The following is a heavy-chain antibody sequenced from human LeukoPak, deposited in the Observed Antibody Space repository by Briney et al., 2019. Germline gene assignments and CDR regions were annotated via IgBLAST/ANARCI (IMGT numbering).Heavy chain of an antibody. CDR3: AKNTGQTSGYSYGYNY. D-gene: IGHD5-18*01. CDR2: ISGSGGST. Sequence: GGSLRLSCAASGFAFSSYAVDWVRQAPGKGLEWVSAISGSGGSTYYTDSVKGRFTISRDNSKNTLYLQMNSLRAEDTAVYYCAKNTGQTSGYSYGYNYWGQGTLVTVSS. V-gene: IGHV3-23*01. CDR1: GFAFSSYA. J-gene: IGHJ4*02.